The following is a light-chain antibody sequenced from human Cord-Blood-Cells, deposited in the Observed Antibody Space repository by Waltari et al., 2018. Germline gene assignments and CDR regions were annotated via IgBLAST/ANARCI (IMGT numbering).Light chain of an antibody. Sequence: QSALTQPPSASGSPGQSVTISCPGTSRDVGGYHYVSWYQQHPGKAPKLMIYEVSKRPSGVPDRFSGSKSGNTASLTVSGLQAEDEADYYCSSYAGSAYVFGTGTKVTVL. CDR2: EVS. CDR3: SSYAGSAYV. J-gene: IGLJ1*01. V-gene: IGLV2-8*01. CDR1: SRDVGGYHY.